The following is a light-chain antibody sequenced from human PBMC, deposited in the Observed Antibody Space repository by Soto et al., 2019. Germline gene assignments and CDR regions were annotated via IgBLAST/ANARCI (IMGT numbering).Light chain of an antibody. Sequence: DIVMTQSPDSLAVSLVERATISCKSSQSVLYSSNNKNYLAWYQQKTGQPPKLVIYWDSTRESGVPDRLSGSGSGTDFNLTISSLQAEDVAVYYCQKYYTTPQTFGGGTKVDIK. CDR3: QKYYTTPQT. V-gene: IGKV4-1*01. CDR1: QSVLYSSNNKNY. CDR2: WDS. J-gene: IGKJ4*01.